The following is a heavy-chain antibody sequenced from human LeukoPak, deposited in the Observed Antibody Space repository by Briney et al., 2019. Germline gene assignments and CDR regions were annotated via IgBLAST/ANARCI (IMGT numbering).Heavy chain of an antibody. CDR2: MYYSGTT. J-gene: IGHJ4*02. CDR3: ARARGVGELFFDS. V-gene: IGHV3-53*01. D-gene: IGHD3-10*01. Sequence: TGGSLRLSCGVSGFIVSSNFMTWVRQSPGKGLEWVSIMYYSGTTHYADSVKGRFTISRDNSKNTVYLQMNSLRDDDTAVYYCARARGVGELFFDSWGQGTLVTVSS. CDR1: GFIVSSNF.